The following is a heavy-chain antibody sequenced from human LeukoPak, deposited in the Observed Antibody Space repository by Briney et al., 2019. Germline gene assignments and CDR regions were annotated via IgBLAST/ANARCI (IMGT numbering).Heavy chain of an antibody. J-gene: IGHJ6*03. D-gene: IGHD3-16*02. CDR3: ARGSHPDLIYYYYYMDV. Sequence: SETLSLTCAVSGDSISSSNWWSWVRQPPGKGLEWIEEIYHSGSTNYNPSLKSRVTISVDTSKNQFSLKLSSVTAADTAVYYCARGSHPDLIYYYYYMDVWGKGTTVTVSS. CDR1: GDSISSSNW. CDR2: IYHSGST. V-gene: IGHV4-4*02.